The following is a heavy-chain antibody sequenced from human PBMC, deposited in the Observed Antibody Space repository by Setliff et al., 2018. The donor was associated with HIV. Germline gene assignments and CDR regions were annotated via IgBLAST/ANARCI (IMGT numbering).Heavy chain of an antibody. D-gene: IGHD1-26*01. CDR1: GYTLTTFG. CDR3: ARVGSYWSTFDY. Sequence: ASVKVSCKASGYTLTTFGISWVRQVPGQGLEWMGWINTETGNPMYAQGFKGRFVFSLDTSVSAAYLQISTLKTEDTAIYYCARVGSYWSTFDYWGQGALVTVSS. CDR2: INTETGNP. J-gene: IGHJ4*02. V-gene: IGHV7-4-1*02.